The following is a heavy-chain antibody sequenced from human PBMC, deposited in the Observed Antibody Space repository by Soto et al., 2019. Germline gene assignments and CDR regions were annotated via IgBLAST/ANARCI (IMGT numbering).Heavy chain of an antibody. J-gene: IGHJ4*02. CDR2: IKSKINGGIT. V-gene: IGHV3-15*07. Sequence: EVQLVESGGGLVEPGGSLRLSCAASGLIFTSAWLNWVRQAPGKGLEGVGRIKSKINGGITDYAAPVKGRFTISRDDSQNTVYLYMDSLTTEDTALYYCAADLPDWGAYAFDYWGQGTLVTVSS. CDR1: GLIFTSAW. D-gene: IGHD3-16*01. CDR3: AADLPDWGAYAFDY.